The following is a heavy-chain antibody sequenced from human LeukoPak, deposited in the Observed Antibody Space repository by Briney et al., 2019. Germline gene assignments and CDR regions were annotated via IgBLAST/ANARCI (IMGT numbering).Heavy chain of an antibody. J-gene: IGHJ4*02. CDR1: GFTVSSNY. CDR3: ARARTYSSGWWYYFDY. V-gene: IGHV3-66*01. D-gene: IGHD6-19*01. Sequence: PGGSLRLSCAASGFTVSSNYMSWVRQAPGKGLERVSILYSGSSTYYADSVKGRFTISRDTSRNTLYLQMNSLRAEDTAIYYCARARTYSSGWWYYFDYWGQGTLVTVSS. CDR2: LYSGSST.